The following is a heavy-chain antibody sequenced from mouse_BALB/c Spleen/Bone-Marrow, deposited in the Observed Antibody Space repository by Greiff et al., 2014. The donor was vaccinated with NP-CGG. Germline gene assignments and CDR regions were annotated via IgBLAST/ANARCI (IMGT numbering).Heavy chain of an antibody. D-gene: IGHD2-10*02. CDR2: INPYNGGT. CDR3: ARQLYGNYAY. Sequence: SGPELVKPGPSVKISCKASGYSFTGYYMHWVKQSHGKSLEWIGEINPYNGGTSYNRKFKGKATLTVDTSSSTAFMELHSLTSEDSLVYYCARQLYGNYAYWGQGTLVTVSA. V-gene: IGHV1S30*02. J-gene: IGHJ3*01. CDR1: GYSFTGYY.